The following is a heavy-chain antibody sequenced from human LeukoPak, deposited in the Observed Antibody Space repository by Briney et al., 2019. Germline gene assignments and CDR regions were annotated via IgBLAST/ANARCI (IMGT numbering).Heavy chain of an antibody. CDR2: INHNGNVN. Sequence: GESLRLSCAASVYTFSSYWMNWAREAPWKGLEWVASINHNGNVNYYVDSVKGRFTISRDNAKNSLYLQMSNLRAEDTAVYFCARGRGLDVWGQGATVTVSS. CDR3: ARGRGLDV. V-gene: IGHV3-7*03. J-gene: IGHJ6*02. CDR1: VYTFSSYW.